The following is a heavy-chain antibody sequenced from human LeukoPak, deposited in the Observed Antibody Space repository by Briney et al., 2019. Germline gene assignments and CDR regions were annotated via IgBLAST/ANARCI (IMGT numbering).Heavy chain of an antibody. CDR2: ISGSGGST. J-gene: IGHJ4*02. CDR3: AKGLPTYSGSYYVSDY. V-gene: IGHV3-23*01. D-gene: IGHD1-26*01. Sequence: GGSLRLSCGASGFTFSSYAMSWVRQAPGKGLEWVSAISGSGGSTYYADSVKGRFTISRDNSKNTLYLQMNSLRAEDTAVYYCAKGLPTYSGSYYVSDYWGQGTLVTVSS. CDR1: GFTFSSYA.